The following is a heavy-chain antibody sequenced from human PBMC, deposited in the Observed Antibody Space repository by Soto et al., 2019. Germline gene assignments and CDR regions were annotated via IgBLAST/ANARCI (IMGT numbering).Heavy chain of an antibody. CDR2: IKQDGSEK. V-gene: IGHV3-7*01. Sequence: EVQLVESGGGLVQPGGSLRLSCAASGFTFSNHCMSWVRQAPGKGLERVANIKQDGSEKYYVDSVKGRFTISRDTAKNSLYLQMNSLRAEDTAVYYCARELGILRIMEGTDYGLDVWCQGTTVTVPS. J-gene: IGHJ6*02. D-gene: IGHD3-3*01. CDR1: GFTFSNHC. CDR3: ARELGILRIMEGTDYGLDV.